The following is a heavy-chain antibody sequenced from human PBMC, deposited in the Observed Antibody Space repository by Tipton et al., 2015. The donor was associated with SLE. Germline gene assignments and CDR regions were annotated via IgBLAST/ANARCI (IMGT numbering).Heavy chain of an antibody. J-gene: IGHJ2*01. Sequence: QSGAEVKNPGASVKVSCKASAYTFTTYRISWVRQAPGQGLERMGWISTYNGNTNYAQKRQGRVTMTTDTSTITAYMELRSLRSDVSAVSYCGRAVSTGVIWSFDLWGRGPLVTVSS. V-gene: IGHV1-18*01. D-gene: IGHD4-23*01. CDR3: GRAVSTGVIWSFDL. CDR2: ISTYNGNT. CDR1: AYTFTTYR.